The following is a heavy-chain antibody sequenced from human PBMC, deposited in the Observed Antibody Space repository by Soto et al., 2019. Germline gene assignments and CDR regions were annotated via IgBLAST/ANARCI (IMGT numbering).Heavy chain of an antibody. Sequence: SETLSLTCTVSGGSISSSSYYWGWIRQPPGKGLEWIGTIYYSGSTYYNPSLKSRVTISVDTSKNQFSLKLSSVTAADTAVYYCARLNDFWGGYYLDFDYWDRGTLVTVSS. CDR2: IYYSGST. J-gene: IGHJ4*02. CDR1: GGSISSSSYY. V-gene: IGHV4-39*01. D-gene: IGHD3-3*01. CDR3: ARLNDFWGGYYLDFDY.